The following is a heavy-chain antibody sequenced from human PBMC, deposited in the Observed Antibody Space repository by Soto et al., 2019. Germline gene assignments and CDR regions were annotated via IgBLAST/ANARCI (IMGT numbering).Heavy chain of an antibody. CDR3: ATSTRGRGGIDY. Sequence: PGGSLRLSCAASTFTFSSYWMAWVRQAPGKGLECVATISEDGSQDYYVDSVKGRFTISRDNAKNSLFLQMNSLRAEDTAVYYCATSTRGRGGIDYWGQGNLVTVSS. V-gene: IGHV3-7*02. CDR1: TFTFSSYW. D-gene: IGHD3-16*01. CDR2: ISEDGSQD. J-gene: IGHJ4*02.